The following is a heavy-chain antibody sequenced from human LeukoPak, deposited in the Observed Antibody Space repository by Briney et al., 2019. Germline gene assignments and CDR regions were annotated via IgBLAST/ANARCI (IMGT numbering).Heavy chain of an antibody. D-gene: IGHD6-6*01. Sequence: SETLSLTCTVSGGSISSYYWSWIRQPPGKGLEWIGYTYYSGSTNYNPSLKSRVTISVDTSKNQFSLKLSSVTAADTAVYYCARPWAARPSDAFDIWGQGTMVTVSS. CDR1: GGSISSYY. V-gene: IGHV4-59*08. J-gene: IGHJ3*02. CDR3: ARPWAARPSDAFDI. CDR2: TYYSGST.